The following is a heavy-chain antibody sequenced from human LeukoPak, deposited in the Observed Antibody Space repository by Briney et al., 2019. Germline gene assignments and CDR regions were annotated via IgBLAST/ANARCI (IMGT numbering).Heavy chain of an antibody. CDR3: ARGEGYNYFYY. Sequence: GGSLRLSCAASGFPFNSYAVSWVRQAPGKGLEWVSAISDSGGSTSYADSVKGRFTISRDNAKNTLYLQMNSLRAEDTAVYYCARGEGYNYFYYWGQGTLVTVSS. J-gene: IGHJ4*02. CDR2: ISDSGGST. CDR1: GFPFNSYA. D-gene: IGHD5-24*01. V-gene: IGHV3-23*01.